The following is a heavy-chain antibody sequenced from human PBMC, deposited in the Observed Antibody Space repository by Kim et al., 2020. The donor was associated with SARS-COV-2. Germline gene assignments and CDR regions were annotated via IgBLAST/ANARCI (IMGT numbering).Heavy chain of an antibody. Sequence: GGSLRLSCAASGFTFSSYEMNWVRQAPGKGLEWVSYISSSGSTIYYADSVKGRFTISRDNAKNSLYLQMNSLRAEDTAVYYCARPRGYSYGYIRSSYGMDVWGQGTTVTVSS. CDR3: ARPRGYSYGYIRSSYGMDV. J-gene: IGHJ6*02. CDR2: ISSSGSTI. CDR1: GFTFSSYE. D-gene: IGHD5-18*01. V-gene: IGHV3-48*03.